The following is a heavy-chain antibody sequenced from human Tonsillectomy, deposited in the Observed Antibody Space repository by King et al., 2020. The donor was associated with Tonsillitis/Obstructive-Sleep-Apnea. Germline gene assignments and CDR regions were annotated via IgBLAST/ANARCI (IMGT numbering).Heavy chain of an antibody. D-gene: IGHD1-14*01. CDR3: ARDRFLAGSLDY. CDR2: ISYDGSNK. J-gene: IGHJ4*02. CDR1: GFTFSSYA. V-gene: IGHV3-30*04. Sequence: VQLVESGGGVVQPGRSLRLSCAASGFTFSSYAMHWVRQAPGKGLEWVTVISYDGSNKYYADSVKGRFTISRDNSKNTLYLQMNSLRAEGTAVYYCARDRFLAGSLDYWGQGTLVTVSS.